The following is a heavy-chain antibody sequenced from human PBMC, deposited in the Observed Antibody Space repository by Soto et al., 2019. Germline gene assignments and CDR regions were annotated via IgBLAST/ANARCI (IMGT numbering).Heavy chain of an antibody. J-gene: IGHJ5*02. CDR3: ARAGNCTSTTFFWGWRDP. Sequence: SCNASEYTFTNFSMHWVRQAPGQRLEWMGWINTDNGKTRNSQRFQDRVTLTRDTSANTAYVELSSLTYEDTAVYYCARAGNCTSTTFFWGWRDPWVQGPRVTVPS. V-gene: IGHV1-3*04. CDR1: EYTFTNFS. D-gene: IGHD2-2*01. CDR2: INTDNGKT.